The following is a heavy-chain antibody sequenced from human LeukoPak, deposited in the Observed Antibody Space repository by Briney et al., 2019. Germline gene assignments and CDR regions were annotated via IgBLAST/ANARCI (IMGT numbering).Heavy chain of an antibody. CDR3: STDYYGSGRPGFGY. D-gene: IGHD3-10*01. V-gene: IGHV3-15*07. Sequence: GGSLRLSCAASGFTFSKAWMNWVRQAPGKGLEWVGRIKSKTDGGTIDHAAPVKGRFTISRDDSKNMMYLQMNSLKTEDTAVYYCSTDYYGSGRPGFGYWGQGSLVTISS. CDR1: GFTFSKAW. J-gene: IGHJ4*02. CDR2: IKSKTDGGTI.